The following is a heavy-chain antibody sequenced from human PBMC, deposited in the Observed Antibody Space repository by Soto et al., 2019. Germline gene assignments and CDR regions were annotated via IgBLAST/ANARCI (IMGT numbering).Heavy chain of an antibody. D-gene: IGHD3-22*01. CDR1: GYTFIKNG. V-gene: IGHV1-18*01. Sequence: QVQLVQSGAEVKKPGASVKVSCKASGYTFIKNGISWVRQAPGQGLEWMGWISAYNGNTNYAQKLQGRVTMTTDTSTSTAYMEPRSLRTDDTAVYYCARVRDSSGYFEYWGQGTLVTVSS. CDR3: ARVRDSSGYFEY. J-gene: IGHJ4*02. CDR2: ISAYNGNT.